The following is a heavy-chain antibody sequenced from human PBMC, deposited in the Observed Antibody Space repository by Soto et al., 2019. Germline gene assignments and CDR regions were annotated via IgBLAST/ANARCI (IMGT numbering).Heavy chain of an antibody. V-gene: IGHV4-59*01. Sequence: SETLSLTCTVSGDSISSYYWTWIRQPPGKGLEWIGYIYYSGSYNYNPSLRSRVTISVDTSKNQFSLKVSSVTAADTAVYYCARGIYTTLLSFEYNCFDTWGQGTLVTVSS. CDR3: ARGIYTTLLSFEYNCFDT. CDR1: GDSISSYY. J-gene: IGHJ5*02. CDR2: IYYSGSY. D-gene: IGHD5-12*01.